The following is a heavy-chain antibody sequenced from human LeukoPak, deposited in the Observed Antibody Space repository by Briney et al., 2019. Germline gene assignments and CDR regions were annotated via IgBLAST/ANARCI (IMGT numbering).Heavy chain of an antibody. CDR1: GYSFTSYW. CDR2: IYPGDSDS. J-gene: IGHJ5*02. CDR3: PRSPAHVRNWFDP. Sequence: GQPLKISCKGSGYSFTSYWIGWVRQMPGKGLEWMGIIYPGDSDSSYSPSFQGQVTISANQPIHTAYLPWSSLQASDAAIYECPRSPAHVRNWFDPWGQGTLVTVSS. V-gene: IGHV5-51*04.